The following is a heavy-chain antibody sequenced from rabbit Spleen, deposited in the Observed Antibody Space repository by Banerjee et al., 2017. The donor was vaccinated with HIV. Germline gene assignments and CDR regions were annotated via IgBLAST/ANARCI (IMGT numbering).Heavy chain of an antibody. V-gene: IGHV1S47*01. Sequence: EESGGGLVQPEGSLTLTCKAAGFDFSSSYYMCWVRQAPGKGPEWIACIYGGDGSTYYASWVNGRFTISRSTSLNTVTLQMTSLTVADTATYFCARDTGSSFSSYGMDLWGPGTLVTVS. CDR1: GFDFSSSYY. D-gene: IGHD8-1*01. CDR3: ARDTGSSFSSYGMDL. CDR2: IYGGDGST. J-gene: IGHJ6*01.